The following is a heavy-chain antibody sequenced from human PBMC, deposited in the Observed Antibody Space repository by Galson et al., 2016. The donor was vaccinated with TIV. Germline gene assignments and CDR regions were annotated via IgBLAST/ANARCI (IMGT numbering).Heavy chain of an antibody. D-gene: IGHD2-21*02. J-gene: IGHJ4*02. CDR1: GGIFNNYP. Sequence: SVKVSCKASGGIFNNYPITWVRQAPGQGLEWMGGILPISATADNSQKFQDRISITADESTSTVYMELSSLRSDDTAVYYCARLNPCGGDCYYFDYWGQGTLVTVSS. CDR3: ARLNPCGGDCYYFDY. V-gene: IGHV1-69*13. CDR2: ILPISATA.